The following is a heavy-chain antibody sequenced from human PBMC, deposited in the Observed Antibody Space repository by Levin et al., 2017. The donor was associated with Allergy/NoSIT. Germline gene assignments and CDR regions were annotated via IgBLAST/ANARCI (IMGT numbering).Heavy chain of an antibody. Sequence: SQTLSLTCTVSGGSISGGGYHWTWIRQHPEKGLEWIGYIYYSGSTFYNPSLKSRLMISVDTSKNQFSLNVSSVTAADTAVYYCAREVGSTFDFWGQGALVTVAS. CDR2: IYYSGST. V-gene: IGHV4-31*03. CDR1: GGSISGGGYH. D-gene: IGHD2-2*03. J-gene: IGHJ4*02. CDR3: AREVGSTFDF.